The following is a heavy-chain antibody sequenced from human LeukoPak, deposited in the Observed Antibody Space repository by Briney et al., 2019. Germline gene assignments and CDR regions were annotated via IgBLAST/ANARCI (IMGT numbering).Heavy chain of an antibody. CDR2: ISSSGSTI. Sequence: GGSLRLSCAASGFTFSSYEMNWVRQAPGKGLEWVSYISSSGSTIYYADSVKGRFTISRDNAKNSMYLQMNSLRAEDTAVYYCARERYYDTSVYDYWGQGTLVTVSS. CDR1: GFTFSSYE. D-gene: IGHD3-22*01. J-gene: IGHJ4*02. V-gene: IGHV3-48*03. CDR3: ARERYYDTSVYDY.